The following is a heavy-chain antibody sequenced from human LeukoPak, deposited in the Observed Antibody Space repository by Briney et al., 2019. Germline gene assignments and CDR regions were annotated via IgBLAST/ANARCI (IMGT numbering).Heavy chain of an antibody. CDR3: LAGGGY. J-gene: IGHJ4*02. CDR2: ITSGGVNT. Sequence: GGSLRLSCAASGFTFSSYTMNWVRQAPGKGLEWVSSITSGGVNTYYATSVKGRFTISRDNAKNSLFLQMNSLRAEDTAVYYCLAGGGYWGQGTLVTVSS. V-gene: IGHV3-21*01. CDR1: GFTFSSYT. D-gene: IGHD3-10*01.